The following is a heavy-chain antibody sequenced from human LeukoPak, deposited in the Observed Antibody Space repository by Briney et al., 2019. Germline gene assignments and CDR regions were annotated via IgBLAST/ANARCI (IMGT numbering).Heavy chain of an antibody. D-gene: IGHD3-3*01. CDR3: ARDSLRWSGYYTGIDY. Sequence: SETLSLTCSVSGDSLSIFYWSWIRQAPGKGLEWIGSIHRGGTTNYSPSLKSRVTISVDTSKNQFSLKLSSVTAADTAVYYCARDSLRWSGYYTGIDYWGQGTLVTVSS. J-gene: IGHJ4*02. CDR2: IHRGGTT. CDR1: GDSLSIFY. V-gene: IGHV4-59*12.